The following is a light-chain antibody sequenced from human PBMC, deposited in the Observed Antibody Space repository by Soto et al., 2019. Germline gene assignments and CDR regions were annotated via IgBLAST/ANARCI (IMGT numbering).Light chain of an antibody. Sequence: EIVMTQFPATLSGSPGERATLSCRASQSVSRNLAWYQQKPGQAPRLLIYDATTTATGIPARFSGSGSGTEFTLTISSLQSEDFAVYYCHQYNSLPTFGQGTKVEIK. CDR2: DAT. V-gene: IGKV3-15*01. CDR3: HQYNSLPT. CDR1: QSVSRN. J-gene: IGKJ1*01.